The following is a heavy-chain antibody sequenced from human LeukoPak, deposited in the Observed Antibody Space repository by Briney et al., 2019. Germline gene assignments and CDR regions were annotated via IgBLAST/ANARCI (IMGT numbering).Heavy chain of an antibody. V-gene: IGHV4-38-2*01. CDR2: IYHSGST. Sequence: ASETLSLTCAVSGYSISSGYYWGWIRQPPGKGLEWIGSIYHSGSTYYNPSLKSRVTISVDTSKNQFSLKLSSVTAADTAVYYCARLKDIVVVPAASAFDIWGQGTMVTVSS. CDR1: GYSISSGYY. J-gene: IGHJ3*02. CDR3: ARLKDIVVVPAASAFDI. D-gene: IGHD2-2*01.